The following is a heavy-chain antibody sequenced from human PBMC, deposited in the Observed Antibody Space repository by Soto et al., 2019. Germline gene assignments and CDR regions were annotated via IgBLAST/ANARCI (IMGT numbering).Heavy chain of an antibody. Sequence: SETLSLTCTFSSGSINSFYWAWMRQPAGKGLEWIGRIHSNGTTNYNPSLSSRVTMSVDPSKNQFSLRLTSVTAADTAVYYCARDRIIGTSYSDYWGQGILVTV. J-gene: IGHJ4*02. V-gene: IGHV4-4*07. CDR2: IHSNGTT. CDR3: ARDRIIGTSYSDY. CDR1: SGSINSFY. D-gene: IGHD1-7*01.